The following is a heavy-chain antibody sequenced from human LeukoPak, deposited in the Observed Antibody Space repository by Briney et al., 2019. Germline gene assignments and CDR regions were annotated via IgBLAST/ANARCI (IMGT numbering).Heavy chain of an antibody. V-gene: IGHV1-69*05. J-gene: IGHJ4*02. D-gene: IGHD3-3*01. Sequence: RASVKVSCKASGGTFSSYAISWVRQAPGQGLEWMGGIIPIFGTANYAQKFQGRVTITTDESTGTAYMELSSLRSEDTAVYYCARGSTRTKYDFWSGRPYYFDYWGQGTLVTVSS. CDR3: ARGSTRTKYDFWSGRPYYFDY. CDR2: IIPIFGTA. CDR1: GGTFSSYA.